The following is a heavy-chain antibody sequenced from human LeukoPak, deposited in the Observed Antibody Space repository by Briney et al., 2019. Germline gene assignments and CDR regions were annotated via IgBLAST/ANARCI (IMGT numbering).Heavy chain of an antibody. CDR1: GYTFTSYG. CDR3: ARDRDGYDYLADY. D-gene: IGHD5-12*01. Sequence: GASVKVSCKASGYTFTSYGLGWVRQGPGQGLEWMGWISAYNGNTIYAQSFQGRVTMTTDTSTTTAYMELRSLRSDDTAVYYCARDRDGYDYLADYWGQGTLVTV. CDR2: ISAYNGNT. V-gene: IGHV1-18*01. J-gene: IGHJ4*02.